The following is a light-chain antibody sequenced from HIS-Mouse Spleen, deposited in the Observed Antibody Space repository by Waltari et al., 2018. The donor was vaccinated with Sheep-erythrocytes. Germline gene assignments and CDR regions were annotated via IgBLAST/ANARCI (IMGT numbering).Light chain of an antibody. CDR1: RSHVGGLYY. J-gene: IGLJ3*02. V-gene: IGLV2-14*03. Sequence: QSALTQPASVSGSPGQSITISCTGTRSHVGGLYYVPWYQQHPGKAPKLMIYDVSNRPSGVSNRFSGSKSGNTASLTISGLQAEDEADYYCSSYTSSSTSWVFGGGTKLTVL. CDR2: DVS. CDR3: SSYTSSSTSWV.